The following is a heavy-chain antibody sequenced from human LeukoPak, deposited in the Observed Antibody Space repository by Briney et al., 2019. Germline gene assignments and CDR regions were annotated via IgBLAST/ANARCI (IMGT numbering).Heavy chain of an antibody. V-gene: IGHV1-24*01. CDR2: FDPEVGET. CDR1: GNTLSEFS. J-gene: IGHJ5*02. CDR3: ATDLLAGGLKTFDP. Sequence: ASVKVSCKVTGNTLSEFSMHWVRQSPGKGLEWMGGFDPEVGETVYAQKFQGRVTMTEDTSTETAYMELSSLRSEDTAVYYCATDLLAGGLKTFDPWGQGTLVTVSS.